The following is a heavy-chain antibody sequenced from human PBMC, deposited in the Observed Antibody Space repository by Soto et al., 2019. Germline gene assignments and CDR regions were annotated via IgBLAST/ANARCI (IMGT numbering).Heavy chain of an antibody. Sequence: EVQLLESGGGLVQPGGSLRLSCAASGFTFSSYVMSWVRQAPGKGLEWVSTISGSGSSTYYADSVKGRFTISRDNSKNTVYLQMHSLRAEDTAIYYFAKDHIVTTKAYWGQGTLVTVSS. D-gene: IGHD5-12*01. CDR3: AKDHIVTTKAY. V-gene: IGHV3-23*01. CDR1: GFTFSSYV. J-gene: IGHJ4*02. CDR2: ISGSGSST.